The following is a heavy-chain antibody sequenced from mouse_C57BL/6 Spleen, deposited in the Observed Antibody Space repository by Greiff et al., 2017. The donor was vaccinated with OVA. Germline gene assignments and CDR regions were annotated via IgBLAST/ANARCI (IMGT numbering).Heavy chain of an antibody. J-gene: IGHJ2*01. CDR3: ARGGDGYYGGYFDY. D-gene: IGHD2-3*01. CDR2: IYPGSGNT. CDR1: GYSFTSYY. Sequence: VQGVESGPELVKPGASVKISCKASGYSFTSYYIHWVKQRPGQGLEWIGWIYPGSGNTKYNEKFKGKATLTADTSSSTAYMQLSSLTSEDSAVYYCARGGDGYYGGYFDYWGQGTTLTVSS. V-gene: IGHV1-66*01.